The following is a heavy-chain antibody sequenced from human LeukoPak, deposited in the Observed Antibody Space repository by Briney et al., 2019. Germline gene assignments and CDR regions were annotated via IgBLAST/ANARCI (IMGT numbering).Heavy chain of an antibody. CDR2: ISYDGSNK. CDR1: GFTFSSNA. Sequence: GRSLRLSCAASGFTFSSNAMHWVRQAPGKGLEWVAVISYDGSNKYYADSVKGRFTISRDNSKNTLYLQMNSLRAEDTAVYYCARDPVGGVRGVEYYFDYWGQGTLVTVSS. CDR3: ARDPVGGVRGVEYYFDY. J-gene: IGHJ4*02. D-gene: IGHD3-10*01. V-gene: IGHV3-30*01.